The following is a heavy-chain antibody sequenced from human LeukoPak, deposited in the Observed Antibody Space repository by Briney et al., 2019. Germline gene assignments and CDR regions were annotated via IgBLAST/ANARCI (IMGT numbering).Heavy chain of an antibody. CDR2: IFYSGNS. D-gene: IGHD6-25*01. J-gene: IGHJ4*02. Sequence: PSETLSLTCSVSGAFTSRYYWSWVRQPLGQGLEWIGNIFYSGNSKYNPSLTSRISMSVDTSKTQFSLELTSLTAADTAVYYCTRIDPLGFLDQWGPGTLVTVSS. CDR3: TRIDPLGFLDQ. V-gene: IGHV4-59*12. CDR1: GAFTSRYY.